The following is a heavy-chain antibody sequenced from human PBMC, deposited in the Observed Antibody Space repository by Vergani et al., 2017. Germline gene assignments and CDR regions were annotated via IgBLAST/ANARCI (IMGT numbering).Heavy chain of an antibody. CDR1: GYTFTSYA. CDR3: ARGGTYYYDSSGSLGWFDP. Sequence: QVQLVQSGAEVKKPGASVKVSCKASGYTFTSYAMHWVRQAPGQRLEWMGWINAGNGNTKYSQKFQGRVTITRDTSASTAYMELSSLRSEDTAVYYCARGGTYYYDSSGSLGWFDPWGQGTLVTVSS. CDR2: INAGNGNT. D-gene: IGHD3-22*01. V-gene: IGHV1-3*01. J-gene: IGHJ5*02.